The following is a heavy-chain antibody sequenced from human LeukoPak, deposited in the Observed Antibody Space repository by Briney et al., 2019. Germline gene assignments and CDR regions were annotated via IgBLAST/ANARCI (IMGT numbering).Heavy chain of an antibody. CDR2: INHSGST. CDR1: XGXXXGYX. CDR3: ARGLVVVPAAIPFRVSGIWYYGMDV. D-gene: IGHD2-2*02. Sequence: SETLSLXXXVXXGXXXGYXWSWIRQPPGXGLEWIGEINHSGSTNYNPSLKSRVTISVDTSKNQFSLKLSSVTAADTAVYYCARGLVVVPAAIPFRVSGIWYYGMDVWGQGTTVTVSS. J-gene: IGHJ6*02. V-gene: IGHV4-34*01.